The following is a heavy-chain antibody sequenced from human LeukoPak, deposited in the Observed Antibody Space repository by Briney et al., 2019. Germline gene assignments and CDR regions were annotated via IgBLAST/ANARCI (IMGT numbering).Heavy chain of an antibody. CDR1: GCTFSSYC. CDR3: AKDNAYSSGWYGNDRDY. CDR2: ISGSGGST. J-gene: IGHJ4*02. Sequence: GGSLRLSCAASGCTFSSYCMSWVRQAPGKGLEWVSSISGSGGSTYYAYSVKGRFTIAGDNSKNTLSLQMNSLRGEHTAVYYCAKDNAYSSGWYGNDRDYWGQGTLVTVSS. D-gene: IGHD6-19*01. V-gene: IGHV3-23*01.